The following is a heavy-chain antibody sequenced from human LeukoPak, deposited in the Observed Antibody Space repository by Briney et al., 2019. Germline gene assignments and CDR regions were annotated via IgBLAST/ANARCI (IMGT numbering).Heavy chain of an antibody. Sequence: GGSLRLSCAASGFTFSSYSMNWVRQAPGKGLEWVSSISSSSSYIYYADSVKGRFTISRDNAKNSLYLQMNSLRAEDTAVYYCAGGTCSGGSCYFRAGYFDYWGQGTLVTVSS. D-gene: IGHD2-15*01. CDR3: AGGTCSGGSCYFRAGYFDY. V-gene: IGHV3-21*01. CDR1: GFTFSSYS. CDR2: ISSSSSYI. J-gene: IGHJ4*02.